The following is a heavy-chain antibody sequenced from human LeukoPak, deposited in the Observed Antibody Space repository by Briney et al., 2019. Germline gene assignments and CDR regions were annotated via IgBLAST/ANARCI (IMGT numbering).Heavy chain of an antibody. Sequence: PGGSLRLSCAASGFTVSSNYMSWVRQAPGKGLEWVSVIYSGGSTYYADSVKGRFTISRDNSKNTLYLQMNSLRAEDTAVYYCARVDTLLATGPFDPWGQGTLVTVSS. CDR3: ARVDTLLATGPFDP. J-gene: IGHJ5*02. CDR2: IYSGGST. CDR1: GFTVSSNY. D-gene: IGHD3-3*02. V-gene: IGHV3-66*01.